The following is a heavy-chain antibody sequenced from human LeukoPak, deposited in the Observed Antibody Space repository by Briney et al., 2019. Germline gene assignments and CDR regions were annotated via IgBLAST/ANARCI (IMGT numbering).Heavy chain of an antibody. CDR3: ARDDVMITFGGVIVNNWFDP. Sequence: ASVKVSCKASGYTFTSYGTSWVRQAPGQGLEWMGWISAYNGNTNYAQKLQGRVTMTTDTSTSTAYMELRSLRSDDTAVYYCARDDVMITFGGVIVNNWFDPWGQGTLVTVSS. V-gene: IGHV1-18*01. D-gene: IGHD3-16*02. J-gene: IGHJ5*02. CDR1: GYTFTSYG. CDR2: ISAYNGNT.